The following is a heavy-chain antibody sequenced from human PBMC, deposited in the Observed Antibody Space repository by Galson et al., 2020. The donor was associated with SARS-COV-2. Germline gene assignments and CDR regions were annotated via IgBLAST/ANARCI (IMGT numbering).Heavy chain of an antibody. CDR3: STESYFDSGDYYPFKY. D-gene: IGHD3-22*01. CDR1: GFTFSNAW. CDR2: VNSKTDGGTT. V-gene: IGHV3-15*01. Sequence: GGSLRLSCTASGFTFSNAWMSWVRQAPGKWLEWVGRVNSKTDGGTTDYAAPVKGRFTISRDDSRNTLYLQMNSLKIEDTAVYYCSTESYFDSGDYYPFKYWGQGTLVTVSS. J-gene: IGHJ4*02.